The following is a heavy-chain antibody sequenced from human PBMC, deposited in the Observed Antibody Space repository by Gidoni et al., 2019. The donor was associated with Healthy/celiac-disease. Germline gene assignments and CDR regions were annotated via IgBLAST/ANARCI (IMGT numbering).Heavy chain of an antibody. V-gene: IGHV3-30*18. CDR1: GFTFSSYG. CDR2: ISYDGSNK. CDR3: AKATGVGLLDYFDY. D-gene: IGHD2-15*01. J-gene: IGHJ4*02. Sequence: QVQLVESGGGVVQPGRSLRLSCAASGFTFSSYGMHWVRQAPGKGLEWVAVISYDGSNKYYADSVKGRFTISRDNSKNTLYLQMNSLRAEDTAVYYCAKATGVGLLDYFDYWGQGTLVTVSS.